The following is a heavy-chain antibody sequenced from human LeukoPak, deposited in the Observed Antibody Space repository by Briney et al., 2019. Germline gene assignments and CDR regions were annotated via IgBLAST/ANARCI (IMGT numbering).Heavy chain of an antibody. V-gene: IGHV4-59*04. Sequence: PSETLSLTCTVSGGSISNYYWSWIRQPPGKGLEWIGYIYYSGSTYYNPSLKSRVTISVDTSKNQFSLKLSSVTAADTAVYYCARHPKDDSEDWFDPWGQGILVTVSS. D-gene: IGHD3-16*01. CDR3: ARHPKDDSEDWFDP. J-gene: IGHJ5*02. CDR1: GGSISNYY. CDR2: IYYSGST.